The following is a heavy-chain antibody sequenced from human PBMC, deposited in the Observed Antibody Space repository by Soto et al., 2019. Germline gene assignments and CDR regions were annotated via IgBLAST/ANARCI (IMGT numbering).Heavy chain of an antibody. CDR3: TKQHNTGSYFEH. CDR1: GFRFTSYG. D-gene: IGHD1-1*01. V-gene: IGHV3-30*18. Sequence: GGSLRLSCAASGFRFTSYGMHWVRQAPGKGLEWVAVMSADGSEKHYADSVQGRFTISRDTSKNTLYLQMNSLRDEDTAVYFCTKQHNTGSYFEHWGQGALVTVS. CDR2: MSADGSEK. J-gene: IGHJ4*02.